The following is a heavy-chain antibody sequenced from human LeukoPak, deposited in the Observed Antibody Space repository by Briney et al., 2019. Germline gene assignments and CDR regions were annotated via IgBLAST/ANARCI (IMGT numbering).Heavy chain of an antibody. CDR1: GYTFTGYY. V-gene: IGHV1-2*02. CDR3: ARALGDYVYYGMDV. CDR2: INPNSGGT. D-gene: IGHD7-27*01. J-gene: IGHJ6*02. Sequence: ASVKVSCKASGYTFTGYYMHWVRQAPGQGLGWMGWINPNSGGTNYAQKFQGRVTMTRDTSISTAYMELSRLRSDDTAVYYCARALGDYVYYGMDVWGQGITVTVSS.